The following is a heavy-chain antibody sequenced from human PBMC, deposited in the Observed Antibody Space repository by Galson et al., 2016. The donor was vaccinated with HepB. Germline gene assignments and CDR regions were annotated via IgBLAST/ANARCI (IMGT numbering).Heavy chain of an antibody. V-gene: IGHV4-39*07. CDR3: ARAVWLPLSGMDV. Sequence: LSLTCSVSGGSISRSSDYWGWTRQPPGKGLEWIGTIYYSGSTYYNPSLNSRVTISVDTSKNQFSLKVSSVTAADTAVYYCARAVWLPLSGMDVWGQGTTVTVSS. CDR2: IYYSGST. J-gene: IGHJ6*02. CDR1: GGSISRSSDY. D-gene: IGHD3-10*01.